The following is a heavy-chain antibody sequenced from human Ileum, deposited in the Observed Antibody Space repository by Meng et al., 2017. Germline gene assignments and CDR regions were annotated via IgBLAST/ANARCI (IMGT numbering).Heavy chain of an antibody. CDR2: ISYDGSNK. D-gene: IGHD4-17*01. CDR1: GFTFSSYA. CDR3: ARSLGYGDYWSY. V-gene: IGHV3-30*01. J-gene: IGHJ4*02. Sequence: QGQRVGSGGGLVQPGRSLRLSCAASGFTFSSYAMHWVRQAPGKGLEWVAVISYDGSNKYYADSVKGRFTISRDNSKNTLYLQMNSLRAEDTAVYYCARSLGYGDYWSYWGQGTLVTGSS.